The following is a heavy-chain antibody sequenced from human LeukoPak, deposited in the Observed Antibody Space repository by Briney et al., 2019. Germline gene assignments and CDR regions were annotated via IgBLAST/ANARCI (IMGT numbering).Heavy chain of an antibody. Sequence: ASVKVSRKASVYTFTSYGISWVRQAPGQGREWMGWISAYNGNTNYAHKRQGRVTMTTDTSTRTAYMELRSLRSDATAVYYCARSYDSSGYYYVLSYFDYWGQGTLVTV. CDR3: ARSYDSSGYYYVLSYFDY. V-gene: IGHV1-18*01. D-gene: IGHD3-22*01. CDR2: ISAYNGNT. J-gene: IGHJ4*02. CDR1: VYTFTSYG.